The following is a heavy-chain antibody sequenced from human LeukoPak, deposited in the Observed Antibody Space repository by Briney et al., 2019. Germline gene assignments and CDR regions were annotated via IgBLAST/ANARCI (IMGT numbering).Heavy chain of an antibody. CDR1: GFTFSSYA. D-gene: IGHD6-13*01. Sequence: GGSLRLSCAASGFTFSSYAMHCVRQAPGKGLEYVSAISSNGGSTYYANSVKGRFTISRDNSKNTLYLQMNSLRAEDTAVYYCAREETAAAGAFDYWGQGTLVTVSS. V-gene: IGHV3-64*01. CDR3: AREETAAAGAFDY. CDR2: ISSNGGST. J-gene: IGHJ4*02.